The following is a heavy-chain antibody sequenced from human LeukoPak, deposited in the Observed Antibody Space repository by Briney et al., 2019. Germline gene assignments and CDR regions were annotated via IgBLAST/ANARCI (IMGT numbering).Heavy chain of an antibody. D-gene: IGHD2-15*01. Sequence: GGSLRLSCAASGFTFSSYWMSWVRQAPGKGLEWVANIKQDGSEKYYVDSVKGRFTISRDNAKNSLYLQMNSLRAEDTAVYYCARGGYCSGGSCYHVDYWGQGTLVTVSS. CDR1: GFTFSSYW. CDR3: ARGGYCSGGSCYHVDY. CDR2: IKQDGSEK. J-gene: IGHJ4*02. V-gene: IGHV3-7*01.